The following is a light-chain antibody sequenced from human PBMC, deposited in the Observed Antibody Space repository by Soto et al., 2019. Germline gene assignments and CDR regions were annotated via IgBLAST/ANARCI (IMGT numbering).Light chain of an antibody. Sequence: QSALTQPPSASGTPGQRVTISCSGSSSNIGSNTVNWYQQLPGTAPKLLIYSNNQRPSGVPDRFSGSKSGTSASLAISGLQSGDEADYYCAAWDDSLNGYVFGTGTKGTVL. CDR1: SSNIGSNT. V-gene: IGLV1-44*01. CDR2: SNN. CDR3: AAWDDSLNGYV. J-gene: IGLJ1*01.